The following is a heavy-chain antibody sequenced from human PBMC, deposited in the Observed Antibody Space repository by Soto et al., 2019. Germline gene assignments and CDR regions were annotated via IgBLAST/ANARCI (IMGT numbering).Heavy chain of an antibody. D-gene: IGHD3-10*01. CDR1: GYTFTSYA. CDR2: IKAGNGNR. Sequence: QVQLVQSGAEVKKPGASVKVSCKASGYTFTSYAMHWVRQAPGQRLEWMGWIKAGNGNRKYSQKFQGRVTITRDTSASTTYMELSSLRSEYTAVYYCARDPSGYYGMDVWGQGTTVTVSS. J-gene: IGHJ6*02. V-gene: IGHV1-3*01. CDR3: ARDPSGYYGMDV.